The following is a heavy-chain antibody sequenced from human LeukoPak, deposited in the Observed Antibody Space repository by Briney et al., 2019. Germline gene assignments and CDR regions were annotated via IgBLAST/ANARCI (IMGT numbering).Heavy chain of an antibody. V-gene: IGHV3-23*01. CDR1: GFTFSSYA. J-gene: IGHJ5*02. D-gene: IGHD2-15*01. CDR3: AKVLARGNWFDP. CDR2: ISGSGGST. Sequence: QAGGSLRLSCAASGFTFSSYAMNWVRQAPGKGLDWVSAISGSGGSTYYADSVKGRFTISRDNSKNTLYLQMNSLRAEDTAVYYCAKVLARGNWFDPWGQGTLVTVSS.